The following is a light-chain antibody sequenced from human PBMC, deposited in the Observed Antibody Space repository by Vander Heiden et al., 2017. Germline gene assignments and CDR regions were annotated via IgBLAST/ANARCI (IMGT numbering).Light chain of an antibody. CDR2: MTS. CDR3: QHYGSASVT. J-gene: IGKJ2*01. V-gene: IGKV3-20*01. CDR1: QTVYGNY. Sequence: EIGLAQSPGTLPLSPGERATLACRASQTVYGNYLAWYQQRPGQAPMLLIYMTSNRATGVPDRFSGSGSGTDFTLTISRLEPEDFAVYYCQHYGSASVTFGQGTKLEIK.